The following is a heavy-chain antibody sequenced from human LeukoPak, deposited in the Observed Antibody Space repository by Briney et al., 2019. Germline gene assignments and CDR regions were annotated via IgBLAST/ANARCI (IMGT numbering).Heavy chain of an antibody. J-gene: IGHJ4*02. CDR2: ISARGDVI. Sequence: KPGGSLRLSCASPGFIFSDYYMSWIRQVPGKGLEWIAYISARGDVIYSVDSVKGRFTISRDNAKNLLYLQMNSLRGDDTAVYYCAAEVSPKVFDYRGQGTLVTVSS. CDR1: GFIFSDYY. CDR3: AAEVSPKVFDY. V-gene: IGHV3-11*01.